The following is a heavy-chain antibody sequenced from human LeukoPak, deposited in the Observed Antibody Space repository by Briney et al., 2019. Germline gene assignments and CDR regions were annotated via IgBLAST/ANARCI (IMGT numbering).Heavy chain of an antibody. V-gene: IGHV4-34*01. J-gene: IGHJ6*03. D-gene: IGHD2-15*01. CDR2: INHSGST. CDR3: ARTRRSVVVVAANVFHYYYYMDV. Sequence: SETLSLTCAVYGGSFSGYYWSWIRQPPGKGLEWIGEINHSGSTNYNPSLKGRVTISVGTSKNQFSLKLSSVTAADTAVYYCARTRRSVVVVAANVFHYYYYMDVWGKGTTVTVSS. CDR1: GGSFSGYY.